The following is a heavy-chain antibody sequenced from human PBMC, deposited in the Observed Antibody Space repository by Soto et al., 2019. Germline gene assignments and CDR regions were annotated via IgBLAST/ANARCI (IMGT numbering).Heavy chain of an antibody. D-gene: IGHD2-15*01. CDR1: GGTFSSYA. CDR3: ARDYGHDCSGGRCYFYF. V-gene: IGHV1-69*01. CDR2: ITPIFGTA. J-gene: IGHJ4*02. Sequence: QVQLVQSGAEVKKPGSSVKVSCKASGGTFSSYAISWVRQAPGQGLEWMGGITPIFGTANYAQKFQGRVTITADESTYTAHMELSSLRSEDTAVYYCARDYGHDCSGGRCYFYFWGQGTLVTVSS.